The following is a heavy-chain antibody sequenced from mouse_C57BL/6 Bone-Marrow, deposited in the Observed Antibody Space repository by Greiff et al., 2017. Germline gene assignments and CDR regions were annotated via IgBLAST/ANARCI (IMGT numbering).Heavy chain of an antibody. CDR2: IYPRSGNT. Sequence: VQLQESGAELARPGASVKLSCKASGYTFTSYGISWVKQRTGQGLEWIGEIYPRSGNTYYNEKFKGKATLTADKSSSTAYMELRSLTSEDSAVYFCAPFDGYYFAYWGQGTLVTVSA. CDR1: GYTFTSYG. J-gene: IGHJ3*01. D-gene: IGHD2-3*01. V-gene: IGHV1-81*01. CDR3: APFDGYYFAY.